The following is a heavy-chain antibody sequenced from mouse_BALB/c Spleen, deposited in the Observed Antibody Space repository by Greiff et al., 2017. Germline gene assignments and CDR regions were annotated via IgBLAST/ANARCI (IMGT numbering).Heavy chain of an antibody. D-gene: IGHD2-14*01. J-gene: IGHJ2*01. CDR2: IDPENGNT. CDR3: ASRYEGYFDY. V-gene: IGHV14-1*02. CDR1: GFNIKDYY. Sequence: EVKLQESGAELVRPGALVKLSCKASGFNIKDYYMHWVKQRPEQGLEWIGWIDPENGNTIYDPKFQGKASITADTSSNTAYLQLSSLTSEDTAVYYCASRYEGYFDYWGQGTTLTVSS.